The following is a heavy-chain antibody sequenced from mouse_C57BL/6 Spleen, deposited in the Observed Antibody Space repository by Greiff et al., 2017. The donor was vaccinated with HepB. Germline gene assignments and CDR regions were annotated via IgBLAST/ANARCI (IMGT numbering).Heavy chain of an antibody. D-gene: IGHD2-10*01. CDR2: INPSSGYT. V-gene: IGHV1-7*01. J-gene: IGHJ3*01. Sequence: QVQLQESGAELAKPGASVKLSCKASGYTFTSYWMHWVKQRHGQDLEWIGYINPSSGYTKYNQKFKDKATLTADTSSSTAYMQLSSLTYEVSALYYCSSYYCNYGDSANWGQVTRVTVSA. CDR1: GYTFTSYW. CDR3: SSYYCNYGDSAN.